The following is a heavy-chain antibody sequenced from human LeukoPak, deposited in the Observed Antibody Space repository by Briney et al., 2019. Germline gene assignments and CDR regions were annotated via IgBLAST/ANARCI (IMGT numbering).Heavy chain of an antibody. V-gene: IGHV4-34*01. Sequence: SETLSLTCAVYGGSFSGYYWSWIRQPPGNGLEWIGEINHSGSTNYNPSLKSRVTISVDTSKNQFSLKLSSVTAADTAVYYCASPPRRSSTSCYTIHGMDVWGQGTTVTISS. CDR1: GGSFSGYY. CDR2: INHSGST. D-gene: IGHD2-2*02. CDR3: ASPPRRSSTSCYTIHGMDV. J-gene: IGHJ6*02.